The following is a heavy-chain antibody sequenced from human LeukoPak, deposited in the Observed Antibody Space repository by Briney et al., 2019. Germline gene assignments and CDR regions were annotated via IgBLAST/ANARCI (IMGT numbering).Heavy chain of an antibody. D-gene: IGHD3-10*01. CDR1: GGSISSGGYY. Sequence: SETLSLTCTVSGGSISSGGYYWSWIRQHPGKGLEWIGYIYYSSSTYYNPSLKSRVTISVNTCKNQFSLKLSSVTAADTAVYYCARGLAAPYYYGSGRSPADWFDPWGQGTLVTVSS. CDR3: ARGLAAPYYYGSGRSPADWFDP. J-gene: IGHJ5*02. V-gene: IGHV4-31*03. CDR2: IYYSSST.